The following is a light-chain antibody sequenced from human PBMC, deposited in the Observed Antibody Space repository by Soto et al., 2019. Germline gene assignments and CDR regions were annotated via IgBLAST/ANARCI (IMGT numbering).Light chain of an antibody. Sequence: QPVLTQPPSVSGAPGQRITISCTGSSSNIGAGYDVHWYQQLPGTAPKLLIYVNGNRPSGVPDRFSGSRSGTSASLAITGLQAEDEADYYCQSYDSSLSGYVFGTGTKLTVL. CDR2: VNG. CDR3: QSYDSSLSGYV. CDR1: SSNIGAGYD. V-gene: IGLV1-40*01. J-gene: IGLJ1*01.